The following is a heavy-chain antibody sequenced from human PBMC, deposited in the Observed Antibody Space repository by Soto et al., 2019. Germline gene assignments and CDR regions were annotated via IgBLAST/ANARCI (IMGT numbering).Heavy chain of an antibody. V-gene: IGHV3-23*01. D-gene: IGHD3-22*01. CDR3: AKDHRYYYDSSGYYPDYFDY. Sequence: EVQLLESGGGLVQPGGSLRLSCAASGFTFSSYAMSWVRQAPGKGLEWVSAISGSGGSTYYADSVKGRFTISIDNSKNTLYLQMNSLRAEDTAVYYCAKDHRYYYDSSGYYPDYFDYWGQGTLVTVSS. CDR1: GFTFSSYA. CDR2: ISGSGGST. J-gene: IGHJ4*02.